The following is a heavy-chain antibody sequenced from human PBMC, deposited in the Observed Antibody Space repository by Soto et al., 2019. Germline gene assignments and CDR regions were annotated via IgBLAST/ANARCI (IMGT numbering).Heavy chain of an antibody. J-gene: IGHJ4*02. CDR2: ISYDGSNK. V-gene: IGHV3-30-3*01. CDR1: GFTFSSYA. CDR3: ARAPITMVRGRKGYYFDY. D-gene: IGHD3-10*01. Sequence: GGSLRLSCAASGFTFSSYAMHWVRQAPGKGLEWVAVISYDGSNKYYADSVKGRFTISRDNSKNTLYLQMNSLRAEDTAVYYCARAPITMVRGRKGYYFDYWGQGTLVTVSS.